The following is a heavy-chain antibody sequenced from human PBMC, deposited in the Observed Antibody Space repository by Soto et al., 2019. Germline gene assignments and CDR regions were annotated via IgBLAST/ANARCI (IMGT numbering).Heavy chain of an antibody. D-gene: IGHD2-2*01. CDR1: GFTFSSYS. V-gene: IGHV3-21*01. Sequence: GGSLRLSCAASGFTFSSYSMNWVRQAPGKGLEWVSSISSSSSYIYYADSVKGRFTISRDNAKNSLYLQMNSLRAEDTAVYYCARFPGYCSSTSCFWFDPWGQGTLVTVSS. CDR3: ARFPGYCSSTSCFWFDP. CDR2: ISSSSSYI. J-gene: IGHJ5*02.